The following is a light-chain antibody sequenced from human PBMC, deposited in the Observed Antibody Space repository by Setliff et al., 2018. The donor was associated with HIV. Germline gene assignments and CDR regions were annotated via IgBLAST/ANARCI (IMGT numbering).Light chain of an antibody. CDR1: NSDIGSHDY. Sequence: QSVLTQPASVSGSPGQSITISCSGTNSDIGSHDYVSWYQQHPGKAPKLMIFEVSKRPSGVPDRFSGSKSGNTASLTVSGLQAEDEADYYCTSYAGSNTYVFGTGTKVTVL. CDR3: TSYAGSNTYV. V-gene: IGLV2-8*01. CDR2: EVS. J-gene: IGLJ1*01.